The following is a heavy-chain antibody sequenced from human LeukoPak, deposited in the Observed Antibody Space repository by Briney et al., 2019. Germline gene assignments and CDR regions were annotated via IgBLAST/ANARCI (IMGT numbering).Heavy chain of an antibody. CDR2: ISYDGSNK. D-gene: IGHD3-22*01. CDR1: GFTFSSYT. Sequence: QPGGSLRLSCAASGFTFSSYTMHWVRQAPGKGLEWVAVISYDGSNKYYADSVKGRFTISRDKNTLYLQLNSLRADDTAFYYCARGNGGYYYDSGGYYGGRFDIWGLGTMVTVSS. J-gene: IGHJ3*02. CDR3: ARGNGGYYYDSGGYYGGRFDI. V-gene: IGHV3-30-3*01.